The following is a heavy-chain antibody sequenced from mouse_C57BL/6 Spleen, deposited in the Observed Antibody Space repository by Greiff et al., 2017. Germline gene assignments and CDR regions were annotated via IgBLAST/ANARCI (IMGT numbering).Heavy chain of an antibody. J-gene: IGHJ2*01. CDR1: GFTFSSYA. CDR3: TRVYYGYRDY. V-gene: IGHV5-4*01. Sequence: EVQLVESGGGLVKPGGSLKLSCAASGFTFSSYAMSWVRQTPEKRLEWVATISDGGSYTYYPDNVKGRFTISRDNAKNNLYLQMSHLKSEDTAMYYCTRVYYGYRDYWGQGTTLTVSS. CDR2: ISDGGSYT. D-gene: IGHD2-2*01.